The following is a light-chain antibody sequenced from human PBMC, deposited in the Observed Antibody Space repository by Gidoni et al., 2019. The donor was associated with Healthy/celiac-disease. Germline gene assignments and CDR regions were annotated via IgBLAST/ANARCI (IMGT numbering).Light chain of an antibody. V-gene: IGKV5-2*01. CDR3: LQHDLFPLRT. J-gene: IGKJ2*01. CDR2: EAT. CDR1: QDIDDD. Sequence: ETTITQYPAFMSATPGDKVNISCKASQDIDDDMNWYQQKPGKAAILFIQEATSLVPGIPPRFSGSGYGMDFTLTTNIIESEDAAYYFCLQHDLFPLRTFGQGTKLEIK.